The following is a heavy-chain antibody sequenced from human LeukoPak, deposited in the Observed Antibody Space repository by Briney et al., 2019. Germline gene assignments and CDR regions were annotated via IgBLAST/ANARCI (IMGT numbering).Heavy chain of an antibody. CDR1: GGTFISYA. J-gene: IGHJ4*02. Sequence: GSSVKVSCKASGGTFISYAISWVRQAPGQGLEWMGGIIPIFGTANYAQKFQGRVTITADESTSTAYMELSSLRSEDTAVYHCASCSGGSCYIMDYWGQGTLVTVSS. CDR2: IIPIFGTA. V-gene: IGHV1-69*01. D-gene: IGHD2-15*01. CDR3: ASCSGGSCYIMDY.